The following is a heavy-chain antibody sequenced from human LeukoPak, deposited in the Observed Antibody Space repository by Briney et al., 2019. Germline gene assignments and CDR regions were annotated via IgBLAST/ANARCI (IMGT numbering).Heavy chain of an antibody. CDR3: ARDLWEPGTGSLDY. CDR2: ISGSGGGT. Sequence: GGSLRLSCVASRFTFSSYGMTWLRQAPGKGLEWISAISGSGGGTYYASAVKGRFTISRDNSKNTLYLQMNSLRAEDTAVYYCARDLWEPGTGSLDYWGQGTLVTVSS. CDR1: RFTFSSYG. D-gene: IGHD1-26*01. J-gene: IGHJ4*02. V-gene: IGHV3-23*01.